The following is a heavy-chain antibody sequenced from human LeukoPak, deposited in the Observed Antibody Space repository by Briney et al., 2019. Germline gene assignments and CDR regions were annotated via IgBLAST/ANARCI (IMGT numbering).Heavy chain of an antibody. J-gene: IGHJ3*02. CDR1: GGTFSSYA. CDR3: ARTAASYDAFDI. CDR2: IVPIFGTA. D-gene: IGHD6-13*01. V-gene: IGHV1-69*05. Sequence: SVKVSCKASGGTFSSYAISWVRQAPGQGLEWMGGIVPIFGTANYAQKFQGRVTITTDESTSTAYMELSSLRSEDTAVYYCARTAASYDAFDIWGQGTMVTVSS.